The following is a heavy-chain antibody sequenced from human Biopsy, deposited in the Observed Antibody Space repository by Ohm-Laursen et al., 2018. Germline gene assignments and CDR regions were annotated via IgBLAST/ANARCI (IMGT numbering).Heavy chain of an antibody. D-gene: IGHD5-24*01. CDR2: INQDGSEK. CDR1: GFTFSTYW. Sequence: SLRLSCSASGFTFSTYWMTWVRQAPGKGLEWVANINQDGSEKYYVDSVKGRFTISRDNAKDSLDLQMSSLRVEDTALYYCARGPSGVATIGRGQGTLVTVSS. CDR3: ARGPSGVATIG. J-gene: IGHJ4*02. V-gene: IGHV3-7*04.